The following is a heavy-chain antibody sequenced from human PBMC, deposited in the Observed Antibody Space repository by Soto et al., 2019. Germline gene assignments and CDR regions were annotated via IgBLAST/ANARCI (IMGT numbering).Heavy chain of an antibody. D-gene: IGHD3-10*01. CDR2: VTATAESA. CDR1: GFNFDAYA. V-gene: IGHV3-23*01. Sequence: EGSLRLSCTPFGFNFDAYAMSWVRQAPGKGLEWVSAVTATAESAYYTDSVRGRFIITRDNSDNMLYLQMSSLRVEDTAIYFWARGRYYDSTQDLWGRGTQVAVS. CDR3: ARGRYYDSTQDL. J-gene: IGHJ2*01.